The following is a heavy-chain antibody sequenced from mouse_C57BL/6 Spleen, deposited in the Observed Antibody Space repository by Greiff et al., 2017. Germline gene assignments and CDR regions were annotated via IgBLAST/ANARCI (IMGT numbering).Heavy chain of an antibody. D-gene: IGHD2-13*01. CDR1: GYAFSSYW. V-gene: IGHV1-80*01. Sequence: QVQLQQSGAELVKPGASVKISCKASGYAFSSYWMNWVKQRPGKGLEWIGQIYPGDGDTNYNGKFKGKATLTADKSSSTAYMQLSSLTSEDSAVYLCARGVYDGGSYYYAMDYWGQGTSVTVSS. CDR3: ARGVYDGGSYYYAMDY. CDR2: IYPGDGDT. J-gene: IGHJ4*01.